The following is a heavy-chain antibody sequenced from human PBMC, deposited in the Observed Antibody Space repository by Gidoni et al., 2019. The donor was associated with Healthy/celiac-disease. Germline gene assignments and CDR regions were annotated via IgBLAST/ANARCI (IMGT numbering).Heavy chain of an antibody. CDR2: IRSKAYGGTT. J-gene: IGHJ4*02. CDR3: TSVSSGWQNGFDY. D-gene: IGHD6-19*01. CDR1: GFTFGDYA. Sequence: EVQLVESGGGLVKPGRSLRLSCTASGFTFGDYAMSWFRQAPGKGLEWVGFIRSKAYGGTTEYAASVKGRFTISRDDSKSIAYLQMNSLKTEDTAVYYCTSVSSGWQNGFDYWGQGTLVTVSS. V-gene: IGHV3-49*05.